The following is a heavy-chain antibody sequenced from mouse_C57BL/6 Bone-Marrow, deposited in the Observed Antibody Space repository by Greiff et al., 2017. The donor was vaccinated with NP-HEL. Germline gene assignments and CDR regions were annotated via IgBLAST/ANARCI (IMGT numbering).Heavy chain of an antibody. D-gene: IGHD1-1*01. CDR2: INPNNGGT. CDR3: ARIGYYYGSSYYWYFDV. Sequence: EVQLQQSGPELVKPGASVKISCKASGYTFTDYYMNWVKQSHGKSLEWIGDINPNNGGTSYNQKFKGKATLTVDKSSSTAYMELRSLTSEDSAVYYCARIGYYYGSSYYWYFDVWGTGTTVTVSS. J-gene: IGHJ1*03. V-gene: IGHV1-26*01. CDR1: GYTFTDYY.